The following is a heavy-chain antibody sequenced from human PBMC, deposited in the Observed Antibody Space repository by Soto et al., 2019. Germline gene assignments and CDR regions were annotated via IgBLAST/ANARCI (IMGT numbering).Heavy chain of an antibody. J-gene: IGHJ4*02. CDR2: INHSGST. CDR3: ARKITFGGVIAVSAARRGPCYFDY. D-gene: IGHD3-16*02. V-gene: IGHV4-34*01. CDR1: GGSFSGYY. Sequence: SETLSLTCAVYGGSFSGYYWSWIRQPPGKGLEWIGEINHSGSTNYNPSLKSRVTISVDTSKNQFSLKLSSVTAADTAVYYCARKITFGGVIAVSAARRGPCYFDYWGQGTLVTVSS.